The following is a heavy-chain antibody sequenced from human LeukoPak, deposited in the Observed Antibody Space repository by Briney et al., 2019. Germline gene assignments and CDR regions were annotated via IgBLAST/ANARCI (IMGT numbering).Heavy chain of an antibody. CDR3: AKGEAHAFWSGYYFDY. D-gene: IGHD3-3*01. CDR1: ASTFSSYV. CDR2: IGGSGSTT. J-gene: IGHJ4*02. Sequence: GGSPRLSCAASASTFSSYVMSWVRQAPGKGLEWISTIGGSGSTTYYADSIKGRFIISRDNSKNTLYLQMNSLRAEDTAVYYCAKGEAHAFWSGYYFDYWGQGTLVTVSS. V-gene: IGHV3-23*01.